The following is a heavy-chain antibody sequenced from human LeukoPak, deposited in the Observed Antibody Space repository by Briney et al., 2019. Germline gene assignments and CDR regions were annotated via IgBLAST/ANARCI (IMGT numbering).Heavy chain of an antibody. V-gene: IGHV1-2*03. CDR1: GYTFTGYY. D-gene: IGHD4-17*01. CDR2: ILPSSGGP. CDR3: ARKGEDYGDYDY. Sequence: LGASVKVSCKASGYTFTGYYMHWVRQAPGHGLEWMGWILPSSGGPYYAQKFQGRVTMTRDTSINTAYMELSRLRSDDTAVYYCARKGEDYGDYDYWGQGTLVTVSS. J-gene: IGHJ4*02.